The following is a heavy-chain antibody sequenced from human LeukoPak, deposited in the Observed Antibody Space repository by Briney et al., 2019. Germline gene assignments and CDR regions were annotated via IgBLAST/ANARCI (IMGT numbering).Heavy chain of an antibody. CDR1: GFTVSSNH. V-gene: IGHV3-53*01. CDR3: ARVYGGNFDY. Sequence: QAGGSLRLSCAASGFTVSSNHMSWVRQAPGKGLEWVSLIYSGDSTYYADSVKGRFIISRDNSKNTLYLQMNSLRAEDTAVYYCARVYGGNFDYWGQGTLVTVPS. CDR2: IYSGDST. D-gene: IGHD4-23*01. J-gene: IGHJ4*02.